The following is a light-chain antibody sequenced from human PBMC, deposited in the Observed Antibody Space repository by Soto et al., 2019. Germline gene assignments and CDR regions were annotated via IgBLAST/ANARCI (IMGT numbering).Light chain of an antibody. V-gene: IGKV1-39*01. CDR1: KGVSAY. CDR3: QQSYSTPHT. J-gene: IGKJ2*01. CDR2: SAS. Sequence: DIQMTQSPSSLSASVGDRVTITCRASKGVSAYLLWYQQTQGRAPKLLIYSASNLVSGVPSRFSGSASETNFTLTISSLQPEDIATYYCQQSYSTPHTFCQGTKLETK.